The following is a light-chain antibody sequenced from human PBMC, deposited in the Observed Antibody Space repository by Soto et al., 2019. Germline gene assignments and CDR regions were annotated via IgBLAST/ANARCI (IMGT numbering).Light chain of an antibody. CDR2: GAS. V-gene: IGKV3-20*01. CDR3: QQFGSSWYT. Sequence: EGLLTPSPGTLSLSPGARGALSCRASQSVSDNNLAWYQLRPGQAPRLLIYGASRRATGIPDRFSGSGSGTDFTLTISGLEPEDFAVYYCQQFGSSWYTLGEGTKV. J-gene: IGKJ2*01. CDR1: QSVSDNN.